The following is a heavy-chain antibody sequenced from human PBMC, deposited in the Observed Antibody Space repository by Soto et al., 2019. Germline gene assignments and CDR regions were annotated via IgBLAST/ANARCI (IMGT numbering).Heavy chain of an antibody. CDR3: ARGNGMDV. CDR1: GGSISSSSYY. V-gene: IGHV4-39*01. J-gene: IGHJ6*04. Sequence: SETLSLTCTVSGGSISSSSYYWGWIRQPPGKGLEWIGNIYYSGSTYYNPSLKSRVTISVDTSKNQFSLKLSSVTAADTAVYYCARGNGMDVWGKGTTVTVS. CDR2: IYYSGST.